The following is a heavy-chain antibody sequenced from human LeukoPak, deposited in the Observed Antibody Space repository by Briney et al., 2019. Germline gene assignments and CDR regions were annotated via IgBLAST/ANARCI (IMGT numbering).Heavy chain of an antibody. J-gene: IGHJ6*02. V-gene: IGHV3-30-3*01. CDR3: ARDLYTVTKDRYYYGMDV. CDR2: ISYDGSNK. Sequence: GGSLRLSCAASGFTFSSYAMHWVRQAPGKGLEWVAVISYDGSNKYYADSVKGRFTISRDNSKNTLYLQMNSLRAEDTAVYYCARDLYTVTKDRYYYGMDVWGQGTTVTVSS. D-gene: IGHD4-17*01. CDR1: GFTFSSYA.